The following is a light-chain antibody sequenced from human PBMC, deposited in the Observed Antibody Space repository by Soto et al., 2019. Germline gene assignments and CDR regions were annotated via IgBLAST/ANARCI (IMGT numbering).Light chain of an antibody. J-gene: IGKJ1*01. CDR2: DAY. Sequence: EIVLTQSPATLSLSPGVRATLSCRASQSVSSYLAWYQQKPGQAPRLLIYDAYNRATGIPARYSGSGSGPDFTLTISSLEPEDFAGYYCQQGSNWPPPWTFGQGTKVEIK. CDR3: QQGSNWPPPWT. CDR1: QSVSSY. V-gene: IGKV3-11*01.